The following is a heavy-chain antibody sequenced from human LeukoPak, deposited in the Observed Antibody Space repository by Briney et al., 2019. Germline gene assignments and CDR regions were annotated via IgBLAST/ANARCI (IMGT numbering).Heavy chain of an antibody. CDR3: ASRGSSWANLIWLLDY. J-gene: IGHJ4*02. D-gene: IGHD6-13*01. CDR1: GFTFSSYA. CDR2: ISYDAANK. Sequence: AGGSLRLSCAASGFTFSSYAIHWVRQGPGRGLEWVAVISYDAANKYYADSVKGRFTISRDNSKNTLYLQMNSLRAEDTAVYYCASRGSSWANLIWLLDYWGQGTLVTVSS. V-gene: IGHV3-30-3*01.